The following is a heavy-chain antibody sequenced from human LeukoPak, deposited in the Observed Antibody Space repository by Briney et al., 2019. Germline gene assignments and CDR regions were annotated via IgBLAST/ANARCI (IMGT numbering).Heavy chain of an antibody. Sequence: GESLKISCKGSGYSFTSYWIGWVRQMPGKGLEWMGIIYPGDSDTRYSPSFQGQVTISADKSISTAYLQWSSLKASDTAMYYCARLDCSGGSCYSGFYGVDVWGQGTTVTVSS. D-gene: IGHD2-15*01. V-gene: IGHV5-51*01. CDR2: IYPGDSDT. CDR1: GYSFTSYW. CDR3: ARLDCSGGSCYSGFYGVDV. J-gene: IGHJ6*02.